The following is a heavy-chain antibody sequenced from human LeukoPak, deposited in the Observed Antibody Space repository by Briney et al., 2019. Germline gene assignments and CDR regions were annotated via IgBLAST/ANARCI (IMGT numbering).Heavy chain of an antibody. V-gene: IGHV3-30*18. CDR2: ISYDGSNK. Sequence: PGRSLRLSCAASGFTFSSYGMHWVRQAPGKGLEWVAVISYDGSNKYYADSVKGRFTISRDNSKNTLYLQMNSLRAEDTAVYYCANSDSSSWYRPSFDYWGQGTLVTVSS. CDR3: ANSDSSSWYRPSFDY. D-gene: IGHD6-13*01. CDR1: GFTFSSYG. J-gene: IGHJ4*02.